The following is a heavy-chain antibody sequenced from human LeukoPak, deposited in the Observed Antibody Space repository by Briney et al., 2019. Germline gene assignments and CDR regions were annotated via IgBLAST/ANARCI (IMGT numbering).Heavy chain of an antibody. CDR3: AREWRTVSADAFDI. Sequence: PSETLSLTCTVSSGSISSYYWSWIRQPPGKGLEWIGYIYYRGSTNYNPSLKSRVTISVDMSKNQFSLRLSSVTAADTAVYYCAREWRTVSADAFDIWGQGTMVTVSS. V-gene: IGHV4-59*01. J-gene: IGHJ3*02. D-gene: IGHD1-14*01. CDR1: SGSISSYY. CDR2: IYYRGST.